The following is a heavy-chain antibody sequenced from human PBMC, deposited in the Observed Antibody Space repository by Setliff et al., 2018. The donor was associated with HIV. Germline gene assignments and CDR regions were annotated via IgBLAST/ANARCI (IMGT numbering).Heavy chain of an antibody. CDR2: IDWDDDK. J-gene: IGHJ6*03. V-gene: IGHV2-70*04. CDR3: ARGRGMSYYYYYMDV. D-gene: IGHD3-16*01. Sequence: ESGPTLVNPTQTLTLTCTFSGFSLSTNRMRVSWIRQPPGKALEWLARIDWDDDKFYSTSLKTRLTISKDTSKNQVVLTMTNMDPADTATYFCARGRGMSYYYYYMDVWGKGTTVTVSS. CDR1: GFSLSTNRMR.